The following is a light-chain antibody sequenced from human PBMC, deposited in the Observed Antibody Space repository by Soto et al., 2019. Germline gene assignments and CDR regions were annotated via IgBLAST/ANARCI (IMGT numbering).Light chain of an antibody. J-gene: IGLJ3*02. CDR1: SGHSNYI. CDR2: LNSDGSH. Sequence: QPVLTQSSSASASLGSSVKLTCTLSSGHSNYIIAWHQQQPEKGPRYLMKLNSDGSHSKGDGIPDRFSGSSSGAERYLTISSLQSEDEADYYCQTWGTGIPWVFGGGTKLTVL. V-gene: IGLV4-69*01. CDR3: QTWGTGIPWV.